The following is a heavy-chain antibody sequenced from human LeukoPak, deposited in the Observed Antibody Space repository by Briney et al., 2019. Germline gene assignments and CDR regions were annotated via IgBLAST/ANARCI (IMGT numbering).Heavy chain of an antibody. CDR1: GFTFSSYA. V-gene: IGHV3-23*01. CDR3: AKEGDYYGSGSYRDGFDI. J-gene: IGHJ3*02. CDR2: ISGNGGST. Sequence: GGSLRLSCAASGFTFSSYAMNWVRQAPGKGLEWVASISGNGGSTYYADSVKGRFTISRDSFKNTLYLQMNSLRPEDTAVYYCAKEGDYYGSGSYRDGFDIWGQGTRATVSS. D-gene: IGHD3-10*01.